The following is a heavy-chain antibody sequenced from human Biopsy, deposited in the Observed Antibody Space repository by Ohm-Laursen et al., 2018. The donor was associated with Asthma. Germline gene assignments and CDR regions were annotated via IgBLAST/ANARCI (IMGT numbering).Heavy chain of an antibody. V-gene: IGHV4-59*01. CDR1: GGSINNFY. CDR3: ARGVDRVTGLLDHFDS. D-gene: IGHD2-21*02. CDR2: AYYSGST. J-gene: IGHJ4*02. Sequence: GTLSLTCIVSGGSINNFYWSWIRQPPGKGLESIGHAYYSGSTNYNPSLKSRVTISIDASKNQFSLKLTSVTAADTAVYYCARGVDRVTGLLDHFDSWGQGTLVTVSS.